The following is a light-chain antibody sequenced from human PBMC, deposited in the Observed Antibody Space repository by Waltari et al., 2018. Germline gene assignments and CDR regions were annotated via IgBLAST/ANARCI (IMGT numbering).Light chain of an antibody. CDR1: QSVSSN. J-gene: IGKJ4*01. Sequence: EIVMTQSPATLSVSPGERPPLSCRASQSVSSNLAWYQQKPGQAPRLLIYGASTRATGIPARFSGSGSGTEFTLTISSMQSEDFAVYYCQQYNNWPRAFGGGTKVEIK. CDR2: GAS. V-gene: IGKV3-15*01. CDR3: QQYNNWPRA.